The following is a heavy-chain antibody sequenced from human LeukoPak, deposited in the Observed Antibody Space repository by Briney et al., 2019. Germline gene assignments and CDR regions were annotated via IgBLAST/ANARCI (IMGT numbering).Heavy chain of an antibody. D-gene: IGHD6-19*01. CDR2: INPNSGGT. J-gene: IGHJ5*02. CDR1: GYTFTGYY. CDR3: ARGKAVAGTSWFAP. V-gene: IGHV1-2*02. Sequence: ASVKVSCKASGYTFTGYYMHWVRQAPGQGLEWMGWINPNSGGTNYAQKFQGRVTMTRDTSISTAYMQLSRLRSDDTAVYYCARGKAVAGTSWFAPWGQGPLVTVSS.